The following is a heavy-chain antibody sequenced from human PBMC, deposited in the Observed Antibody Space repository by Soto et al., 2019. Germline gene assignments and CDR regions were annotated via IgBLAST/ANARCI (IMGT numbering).Heavy chain of an antibody. CDR1: GYTFTSCG. J-gene: IGHJ6*02. CDR3: ARDRLGYCSSTSCGNGMDV. D-gene: IGHD2-2*01. CDR2: ISAYNGNT. V-gene: IGHV1-18*04. Sequence: ASVKVSCKASGYTFTSCGISWVRQAPGQELEWMGWISAYNGNTNYAQKLQGRVTTTTDTSTSTAYMELRSLRSDDTAVYYCARDRLGYCSSTSCGNGMDVWGQGTTVTVSS.